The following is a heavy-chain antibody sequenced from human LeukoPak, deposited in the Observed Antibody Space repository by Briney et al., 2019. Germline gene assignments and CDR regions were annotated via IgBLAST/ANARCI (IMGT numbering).Heavy chain of an antibody. V-gene: IGHV4-59*08. CDR2: IFHTGTT. CDR1: GGSISTYY. CDR3: ARTYCSTNACPFDR. D-gene: IGHD2-2*01. J-gene: IGHJ4*02. Sequence: SETLSLTCTVSGGSISTYYWSWIRQPPGKGLECLGFIFHTGTTNYNPSLKSRVTISVDASKNQFSLKLSSVTAADTAIYYCARTYCSTNACPFDRWGQGTLVTVSS.